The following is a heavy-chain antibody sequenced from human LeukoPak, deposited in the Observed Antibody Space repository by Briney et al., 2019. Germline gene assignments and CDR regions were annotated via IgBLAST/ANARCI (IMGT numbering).Heavy chain of an antibody. CDR2: IYTGGDT. CDR3: ARDADCNGGICFGTSWFDP. V-gene: IGHV4-61*09. D-gene: IGHD2-21*01. CDR1: GDSISSGPYY. J-gene: IGHJ5*02. Sequence: SETLSLTCSVSGDSISSGPYYWSWIRQPAGKALEWIGYIYTGGDTKYSPSLRSRVTISIDNSKNEFSLRLTSVPAADTAVFFCARDADCNGGICFGTSWFDPWGQGTQVTVSP.